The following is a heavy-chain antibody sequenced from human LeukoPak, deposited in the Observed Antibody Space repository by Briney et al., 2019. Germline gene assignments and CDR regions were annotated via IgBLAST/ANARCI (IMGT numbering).Heavy chain of an antibody. Sequence: SGTLSLTCAVSGGSISSSNWWSWVRHPPGKGLEWIGEIYHSGSTNYNPSLKSRVTISVDKSKNQFSLKLSSVTAADTAVYYCARVVPPPPGIAAAGPYDYWGQGTLVTVSS. CDR2: IYHSGST. D-gene: IGHD6-13*01. CDR3: ARVVPPPPGIAAAGPYDY. J-gene: IGHJ4*02. CDR1: GGSISSSNW. V-gene: IGHV4-4*02.